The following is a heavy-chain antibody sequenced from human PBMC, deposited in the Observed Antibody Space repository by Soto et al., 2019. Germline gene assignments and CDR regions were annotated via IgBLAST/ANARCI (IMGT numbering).Heavy chain of an antibody. D-gene: IGHD6-19*01. CDR2: IVVGSGNT. V-gene: IGHV1-58*01. CDR1: GFTFTSSA. Sequence: SVKVSCKASGFTFTSSAVQWVRQARGQRLEWIGWIVVGSGNTNYAQKFQERVTITRDMSTSTAYMELSSLRSEDTAVYYCAAASVAGPFDYYYYGMDVWGQGTTVTVSS. J-gene: IGHJ6*02. CDR3: AAASVAGPFDYYYYGMDV.